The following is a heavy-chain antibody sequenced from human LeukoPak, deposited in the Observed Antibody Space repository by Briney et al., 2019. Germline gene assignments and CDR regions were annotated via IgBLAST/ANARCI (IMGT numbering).Heavy chain of an antibody. D-gene: IGHD3-16*01. CDR2: IWYDGSNK. Sequence: GRSLRLSCAASGFTFSSYGMHWVRQAPGKGLEWVAVIWYDGSNKYYADSVKGRFTISRDNSKNTLYLQMNSLRAEDTAVYYCAKDRRWVHSTGGIGYWGQGTLVTVSS. CDR3: AKDRRWVHSTGGIGY. CDR1: GFTFSSYG. V-gene: IGHV3-33*06. J-gene: IGHJ4*02.